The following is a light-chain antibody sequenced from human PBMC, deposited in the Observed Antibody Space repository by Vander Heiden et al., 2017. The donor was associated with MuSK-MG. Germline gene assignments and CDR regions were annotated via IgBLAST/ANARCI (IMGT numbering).Light chain of an antibody. CDR3: QQRSNWPPYT. CDR2: AAS. Sequence: EIVLTQSPATLSLSPGERATLSCRASQSISNYLAWYQQKPGQAPRLLIYAASNRATGVPARFSGSGSGTDFSLTISSREPEDAAVYYCQQRSNWPPYTFGQGTKLEIK. V-gene: IGKV3-11*01. CDR1: QSISNY. J-gene: IGKJ2*01.